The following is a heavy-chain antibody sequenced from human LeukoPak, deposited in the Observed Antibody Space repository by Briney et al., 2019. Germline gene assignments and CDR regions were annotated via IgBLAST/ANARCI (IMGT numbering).Heavy chain of an antibody. Sequence: GGSLRLSCAASGFTFSSYTIQWVRQAPGKGLEWVAHIKQDGSDKYYVDSVKGRFTISRDNAKNSLYLQMNSLRAEDTAVYYCARIGITNYHDSSGYFDYWGQGTLVTVSS. CDR2: IKQDGSDK. D-gene: IGHD3-22*01. CDR1: GFTFSSYT. CDR3: ARIGITNYHDSSGYFDY. J-gene: IGHJ4*02. V-gene: IGHV3-7*01.